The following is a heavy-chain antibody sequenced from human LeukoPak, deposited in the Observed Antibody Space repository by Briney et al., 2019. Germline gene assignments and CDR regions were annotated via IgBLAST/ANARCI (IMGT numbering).Heavy chain of an antibody. V-gene: IGHV3-23*01. J-gene: IGHJ4*02. CDR1: GFTFSSYG. Sequence: GGSLRLSCAASGFTFSSYGMSWVRQAPGKGLEWVSAISGSGGSTYYADSVKGRFTISRDNSKNTLYLQMNSLRAEDTAVYYCAGNSYRGFVFDYWGQGTLVTVSS. D-gene: IGHD5-18*01. CDR2: ISGSGGST. CDR3: AGNSYRGFVFDY.